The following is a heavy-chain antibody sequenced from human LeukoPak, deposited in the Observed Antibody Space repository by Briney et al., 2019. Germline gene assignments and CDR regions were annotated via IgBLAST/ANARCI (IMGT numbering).Heavy chain of an antibody. D-gene: IGHD3-10*01. J-gene: IGHJ4*02. CDR2: ISYDGSNK. Sequence: GRSLRLSCAASGITFSSYGMHWVRQAPGKGLEWVAVISYDGSNKYYADSVKGRFTISRDNSKSTLYLQMNSLRAEDTAVYYCAKGRTMVRGVSPDEFDYWGQGTLVTVSS. CDR1: GITFSSYG. V-gene: IGHV3-30*18. CDR3: AKGRTMVRGVSPDEFDY.